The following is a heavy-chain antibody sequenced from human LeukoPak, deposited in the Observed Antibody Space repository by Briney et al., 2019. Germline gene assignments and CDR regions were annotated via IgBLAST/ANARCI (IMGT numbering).Heavy chain of an antibody. CDR2: ISGSGGST. Sequence: PGGSLRLSCAASGLTFSSYAMSWVRQAPGKGLEWVSAISGSGGSTYYADSVKGRFTISRDNSKNTLYLQMNSLRAEDTAVYYCAKYSSSWYRGPFDYWGQGTLVTVSS. CDR3: AKYSSSWYRGPFDY. CDR1: GLTFSSYA. J-gene: IGHJ4*02. V-gene: IGHV3-23*01. D-gene: IGHD6-13*01.